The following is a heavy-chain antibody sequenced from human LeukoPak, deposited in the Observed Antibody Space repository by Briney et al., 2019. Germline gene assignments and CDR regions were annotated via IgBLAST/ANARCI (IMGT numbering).Heavy chain of an antibody. D-gene: IGHD1-26*01. CDR2: ISYDGSNK. CDR1: GFTFSSYG. CDR3: AKDSVVGATTALDY. V-gene: IGHV3-30*18. Sequence: QPGRSLRLSCAASGFTFSSYGMHWVRQAPGKGLEWVAVISYDGSNKYYADSVKGRFTISRDNSKNTLYLQMNSLRAEDTAVYYCAKDSVVGATTALDYWGQGTLVTVSS. J-gene: IGHJ4*02.